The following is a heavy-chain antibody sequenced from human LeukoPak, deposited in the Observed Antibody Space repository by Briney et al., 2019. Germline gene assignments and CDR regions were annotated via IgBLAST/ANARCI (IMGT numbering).Heavy chain of an antibody. CDR3: AKDPSGDYYYYYMDV. CDR1: GFTFSSYG. J-gene: IGHJ6*03. V-gene: IGHV3-30*02. CDR2: IRYDGSNK. D-gene: IGHD6-19*01. Sequence: GGSLRLSCAASGFTFSSYGMHWVRQAPGKGLEWVAFIRYDGSNKYYADSVKGRFTISRDNSKNTLHLQMNSLRAEDTAVYYCAKDPSGDYYYYYMDVWGKGTTVTISS.